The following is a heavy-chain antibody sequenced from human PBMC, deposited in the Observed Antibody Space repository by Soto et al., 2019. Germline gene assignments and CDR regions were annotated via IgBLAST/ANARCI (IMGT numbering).Heavy chain of an antibody. J-gene: IGHJ6*02. V-gene: IGHV4-31*03. CDR3: ATAAAGTYYYYGMDV. Sequence: QVQLQESGPGLVKPSQTLSLTCTVSGGSISSGGYYWSWIRQHPGKGLEWIGYIYYSGSTYYNPSLKSRVTISVDTSKNQCSLKLSSVTAADTAVYYCATAAAGTYYYYGMDVWGQGTTVTVSS. D-gene: IGHD6-13*01. CDR1: GGSISSGGYY. CDR2: IYYSGST.